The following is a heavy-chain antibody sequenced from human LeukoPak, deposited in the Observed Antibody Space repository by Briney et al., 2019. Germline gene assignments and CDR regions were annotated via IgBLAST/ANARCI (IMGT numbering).Heavy chain of an antibody. CDR3: ARGGVLKSVDY. CDR2: INDSGST. CDR1: GGYLGSHY. D-gene: IGHD3-16*01. V-gene: IGHV4-59*11. J-gene: IGHJ4*02. Sequence: PSETLSLTCTVSGGYLGSHYWTWIRQPPGKGLEWIGYINDSGSTYYHPSLKSRVTISVDTSKNQFSLRLSSATAADTAVYYCARGGVLKSVDYWGQGTPVTVSS.